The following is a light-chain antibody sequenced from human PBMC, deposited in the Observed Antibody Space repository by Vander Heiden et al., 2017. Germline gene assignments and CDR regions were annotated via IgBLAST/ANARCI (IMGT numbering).Light chain of an antibody. V-gene: IGKV1-5*03. CDR3: QQYNSYPYT. CDR2: KAS. Sequence: DIQMTQSPSTLSASLGRTVTLPCRASQSIRNWLAGHQQKPGKAPKLLIYKASDLESGVPSRCSGSGAGTEFTLTISSRQPDDFASYYCQQYNSYPYTFGQGTKLEIK. CDR1: QSIRNW. J-gene: IGKJ2*01.